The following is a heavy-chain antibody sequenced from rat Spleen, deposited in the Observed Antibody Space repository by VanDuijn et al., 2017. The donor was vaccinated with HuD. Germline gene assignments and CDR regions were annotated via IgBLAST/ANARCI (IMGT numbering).Heavy chain of an antibody. D-gene: IGHD1-1*01. Sequence: EVQLVESGGGLVQPGRSMKLSCAASGFTFSNYDMAWVRQAPTKGLEWVASISYDGSSTYYRDSVKGRFTISRDNAKSTLYLQMDSLRSEDTATYYCTTTYRVVKVMDAWGQGASVTVSS. V-gene: IGHV5-20*01. CDR1: GFTFSNYD. CDR3: TTTYRVVKVMDA. J-gene: IGHJ4*01. CDR2: ISYDGSST.